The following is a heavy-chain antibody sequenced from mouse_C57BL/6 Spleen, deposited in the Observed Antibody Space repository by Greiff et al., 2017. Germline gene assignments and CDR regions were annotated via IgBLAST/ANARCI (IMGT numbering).Heavy chain of an antibody. CDR3: ARQGNDGYYGTRDY. CDR2: IYPRSGNT. J-gene: IGHJ4*01. V-gene: IGHV1-81*01. CDR1: GYTFTSYG. D-gene: IGHD2-3*01. Sequence: QVQLQQSGAELARPGASVKLSCKASGYTFTSYGISWVKQRTGQGLEWIGEIYPRSGNTYYNEKFKGKATLTADKSSSTAYMELRSLTSEGSAVYFCARQGNDGYYGTRDYWGQGTSVTVSS.